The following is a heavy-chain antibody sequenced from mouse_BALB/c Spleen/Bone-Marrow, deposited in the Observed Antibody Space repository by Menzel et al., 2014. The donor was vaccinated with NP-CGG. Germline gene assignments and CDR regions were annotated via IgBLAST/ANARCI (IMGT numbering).Heavy chain of an antibody. V-gene: IGHV1-14*01. CDR1: GYTFTSYV. Sequence: VQLQQSGPELVKPGASVKMSCKASGYTFTSYVMHWVKQKPGQGLEWIGYINPYNDGTKYNEKFKGKATPTSDKSSSTAYMELSSLTSEDSAVYYCARPRQLGLPYYFDYWGQGTTLTGSS. CDR3: ARPRQLGLPYYFDY. D-gene: IGHD3-2*01. J-gene: IGHJ2*01. CDR2: INPYNDGT.